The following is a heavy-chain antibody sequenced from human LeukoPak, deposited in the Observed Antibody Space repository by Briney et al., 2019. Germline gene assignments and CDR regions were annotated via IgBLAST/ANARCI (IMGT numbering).Heavy chain of an antibody. CDR2: IYPGDSDT. CDR3: ARRIFCSSTSCYYFDY. J-gene: IGHJ4*02. D-gene: IGHD2-2*01. V-gene: IGHV5-51*01. CDR1: GYSFTSYW. Sequence: GESLKISCKGSGYSFTSYWIGWVCQMPGKGLEWMGIIYPGDSDTRYSPSFQGQVTISADKSISTAYLQWSSLKASDTAMYYCARRIFCSSTSCYYFDYWGQGTLVTVSS.